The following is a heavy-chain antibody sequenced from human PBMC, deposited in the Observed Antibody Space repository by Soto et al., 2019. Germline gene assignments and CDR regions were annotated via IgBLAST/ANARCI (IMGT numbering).Heavy chain of an antibody. CDR1: GYMFTNYW. Sequence: PVESLKISCNGSGYMFTNYWIGWVRQMPWKGLEWMGIIHGGDSNTRYSPSFDGQVTISTDKSINTAYLQWSSLKASDSAMYYCARRVTSSTGWDYWGQGTLVTVSS. D-gene: IGHD6-19*01. CDR2: IHGGDSNT. CDR3: ARRVTSSTGWDY. J-gene: IGHJ4*02. V-gene: IGHV5-51*01.